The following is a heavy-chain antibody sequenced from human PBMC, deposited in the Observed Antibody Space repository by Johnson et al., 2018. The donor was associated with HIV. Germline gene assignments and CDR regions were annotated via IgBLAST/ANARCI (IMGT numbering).Heavy chain of an antibody. CDR3: ARMSPCRDALDI. D-gene: IGHD5/OR15-5a*01. CDR2: ISSDGGST. J-gene: IGHJ3*02. Sequence: VQLVESGGGLVQPGGSLRLSCAASGFTFSSYVMHWVRQAPGKGLQYVSVISSDGGSTYYANSVKGRFTISSDNSKHTLYLQMGSLRGEDMDVYYCARMSPCRDALDIWGQGTMVTVSS. V-gene: IGHV3-64*01. CDR1: GFTFSSYV.